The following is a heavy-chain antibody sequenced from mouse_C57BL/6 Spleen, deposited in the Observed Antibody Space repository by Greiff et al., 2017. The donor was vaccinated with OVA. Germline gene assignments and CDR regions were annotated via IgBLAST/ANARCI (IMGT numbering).Heavy chain of an antibody. CDR1: GYTFTSYW. CDR3: AIDSSGSVGAMDY. D-gene: IGHD3-2*02. Sequence: QVQLQQPGTELVKPGASVKLSCKASGYTFTSYWMHWVKQRPGQGLEWIGNINPSNGGTNYNEKFKSKATLTVEKSSSTAYMQLSSLTSEDSAVYYCAIDSSGSVGAMDYWGQGTSVTVSS. V-gene: IGHV1-53*01. J-gene: IGHJ4*01. CDR2: INPSNGGT.